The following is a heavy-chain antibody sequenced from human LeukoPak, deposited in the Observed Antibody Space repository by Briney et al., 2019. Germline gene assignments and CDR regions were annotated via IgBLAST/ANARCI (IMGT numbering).Heavy chain of an antibody. CDR2: IYSGGST. V-gene: IGHV3-53*01. J-gene: IGHJ3*02. D-gene: IGHD5-12*01. Sequence: PGGSLRLSCAASGFTVSSNYMSWVRQAPGKGLEWVSVIYSGGSTYYADSVKGRFTISRDNSKNTLYLQMNSLRAEDTAVYYCARDGFDNTTDGAFDIWGQGTMVTVSS. CDR1: GFTVSSNY. CDR3: ARDGFDNTTDGAFDI.